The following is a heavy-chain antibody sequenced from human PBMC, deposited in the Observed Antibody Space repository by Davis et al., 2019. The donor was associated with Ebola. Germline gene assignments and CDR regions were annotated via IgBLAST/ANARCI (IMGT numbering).Heavy chain of an antibody. V-gene: IGHV3-48*02. CDR3: VSAGWDH. J-gene: IGHJ4*02. Sequence: GESLKISCAVSGFTLSNYNMNWVRQTPGKGLEWVSHISDDSSSTYYADSVKGRFTISRDNAKNSLYLQLNTLRDEDTAVYFCVSAGWDHWGQGTLVTVSS. D-gene: IGHD2-15*01. CDR1: GFTLSNYN. CDR2: ISDDSSST.